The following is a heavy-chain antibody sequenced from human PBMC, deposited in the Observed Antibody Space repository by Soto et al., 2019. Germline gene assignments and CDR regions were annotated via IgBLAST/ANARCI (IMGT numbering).Heavy chain of an antibody. Sequence: QVQLVESGGGVVQPGRSLRLSCAASGFTFSSYAMHWVRQAPGKGLEWVAFISYDGSNKYYADSVKGRFTISRDNSKNTLYLQMNSLRAEDTAVYYCARTSSPGYYYYYGMDVWGQGTTVTVSS. CDR1: GFTFSSYA. CDR3: ARTSSPGYYYYYGMDV. D-gene: IGHD6-13*01. J-gene: IGHJ6*02. V-gene: IGHV3-30-3*01. CDR2: ISYDGSNK.